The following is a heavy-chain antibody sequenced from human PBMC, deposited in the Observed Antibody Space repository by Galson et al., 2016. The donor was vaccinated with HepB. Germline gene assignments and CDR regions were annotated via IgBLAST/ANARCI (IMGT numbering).Heavy chain of an antibody. V-gene: IGHV4-59*01. CDR3: ARDRSARDWGYYYYYGLDV. CDR1: GGSISSYF. Sequence: ETLSLTCTVSGGSISSYFLHWIRQPPGKGLESIGYVYYSGSTNYNPSLKSRVTISVDTSKNQVSLKLSSVTAADTAVYFCARDRSARDWGYYYYYGLDVWGQGTTVTVSS. J-gene: IGHJ6*02. CDR2: VYYSGST. D-gene: IGHD7-27*01.